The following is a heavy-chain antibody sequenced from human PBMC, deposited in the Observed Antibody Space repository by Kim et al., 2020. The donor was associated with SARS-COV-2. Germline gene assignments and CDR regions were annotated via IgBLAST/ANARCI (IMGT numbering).Heavy chain of an antibody. J-gene: IGHJ6*02. CDR2: INHSGST. V-gene: IGHV4-34*01. CDR3: ARGQRRTYYYGSGSPRENYYGMDV. Sequence: SETLSLTCAVYGGSFSGYYWSWIRQPPGKGLEWIGEINHSGSTNYNPSLKSRVTISVDTSKNQFSLKLSSVTAADTAVYYCARGQRRTYYYGSGSPRENYYGMDVWGQGTTVTVSS. CDR1: GGSFSGYY. D-gene: IGHD3-10*01.